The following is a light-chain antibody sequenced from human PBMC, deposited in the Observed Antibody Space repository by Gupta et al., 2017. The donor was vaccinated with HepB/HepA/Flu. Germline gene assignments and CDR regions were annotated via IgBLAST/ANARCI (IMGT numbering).Light chain of an antibody. CDR1: NIVTYS. V-gene: IGLV3-21*02. Sequence: SYVVTQPPSVSVAPAETANIPCRGKNIVTYSVHWYRQRPGHAPVLVLYDDSDRPSGIPVRIEGSSSGDTATLTSTRDGAGDEDDYYCEGWYCNVDQARVFGAGTKVTVL. CDR2: DDS. CDR3: EGWYCNVDQARV. J-gene: IGLJ1*01.